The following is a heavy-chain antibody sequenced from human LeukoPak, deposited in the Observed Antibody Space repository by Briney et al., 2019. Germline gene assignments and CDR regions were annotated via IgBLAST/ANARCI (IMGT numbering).Heavy chain of an antibody. CDR3: ARGSDDFWSGYSPSY. J-gene: IGHJ4*02. CDR1: GYTFTGYY. D-gene: IGHD3-3*01. V-gene: IGHV1-2*02. Sequence: GASVKVSCKASGYTFTGYYMHWVRQAPGQGLEWMGWINPNSGGTNYAQKFQGRVTMTRDTSISTAYMELCRLSSDDTAVYYCARGSDDFWSGYSPSYWGQGTLVTVSS. CDR2: INPNSGGT.